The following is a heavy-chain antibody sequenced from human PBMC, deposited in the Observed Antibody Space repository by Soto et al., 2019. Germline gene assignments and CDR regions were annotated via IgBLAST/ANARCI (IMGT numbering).Heavy chain of an antibody. V-gene: IGHV1-69*04. CDR2: IIPILGIA. D-gene: IGHD6-13*01. Sequence: GASVKVSCKASGGTFSSYTISWVRQAPGQGLEWMGRIIPILGIANYAQKFQGGVTITADKSTSTAYMELSSLRSEDTAVYYCAREVGSSWYLDPWGQGTLVTVSS. CDR3: AREVGSSWYLDP. J-gene: IGHJ5*02. CDR1: GGTFSSYT.